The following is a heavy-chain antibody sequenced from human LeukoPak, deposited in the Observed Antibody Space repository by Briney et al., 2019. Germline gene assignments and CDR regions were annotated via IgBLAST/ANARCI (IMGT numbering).Heavy chain of an antibody. D-gene: IGHD3-3*01. CDR3: ARERSGYYIDY. CDR1: GYTFKTYS. Sequence: ASVKVSCKASGYTFKTYSIAWVRQAPGQGLEWMGWISAYNGNTNYAQKLQGRVTMTTDTSTSTAYMELRSLRSDDTAVYYCARERSGYYIDYWGQGTLVTVSS. CDR2: ISAYNGNT. J-gene: IGHJ4*02. V-gene: IGHV1-18*04.